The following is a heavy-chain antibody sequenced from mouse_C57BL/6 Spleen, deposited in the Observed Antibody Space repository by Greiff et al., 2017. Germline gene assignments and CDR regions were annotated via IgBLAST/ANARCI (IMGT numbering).Heavy chain of an antibody. J-gene: IGHJ2*01. CDR1: GYAFTNYL. CDR3: ASYYFDY. CDR2: INPGSGGT. V-gene: IGHV1-54*01. Sequence: QVQLQQSGAELVRPGTSVKLSCKASGYAFTNYLIEWVKQRPGQGLEWIGMINPGSGGTNYNEKFKGKATLTADKSSSTAYMQLSSLTSEDSAVYFCASYYFDYWGQGTTLTVSS.